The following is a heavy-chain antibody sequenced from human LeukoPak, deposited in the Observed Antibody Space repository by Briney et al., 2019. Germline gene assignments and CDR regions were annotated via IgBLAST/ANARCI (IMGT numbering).Heavy chain of an antibody. Sequence: GGSLRLSCTASGFPFSDYSMNWVRQAPGKGLEWISYIGISSGNTKYADSVRGRFTIAADNAKNSLYLQMNSLRVEDTAVYYCARDHNYAFDNWGQGTLVSVSS. CDR3: ARDHNYAFDN. J-gene: IGHJ4*02. CDR2: IGISSGNT. D-gene: IGHD1-1*01. CDR1: GFPFSDYS. V-gene: IGHV3-48*04.